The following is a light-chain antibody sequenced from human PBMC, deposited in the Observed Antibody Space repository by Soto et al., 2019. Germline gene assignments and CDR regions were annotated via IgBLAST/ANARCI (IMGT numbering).Light chain of an antibody. CDR3: QHYNNWPLT. CDR2: ATS. V-gene: IGKV3-15*01. CDR1: QSVSSSN. J-gene: IGKJ4*01. Sequence: EIVLTQSPGTLSLSPGERATLSCRASQSVSSSNLAWYQQKPGQTPRLLIYATSTRATGIPARFSGSGSATEFTLTISSLQSEDFAVYYCQHYNNWPLTFGGGTKVDIK.